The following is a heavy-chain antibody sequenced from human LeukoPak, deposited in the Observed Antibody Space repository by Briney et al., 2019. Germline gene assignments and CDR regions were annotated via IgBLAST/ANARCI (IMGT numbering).Heavy chain of an antibody. D-gene: IGHD2-15*01. CDR3: AKVSVVVVVAAQVVDY. J-gene: IGHJ4*02. Sequence: GGSLRLSCAASGFIFTNYWMSWVRQAPGKGLEWMANIKQDGSEKDYVDSVKGRFTISRDNAKNSVYLQMSSLRVEDTAVSYCAKVSVVVVVAAQVVDYWGQGTLVTVSS. CDR1: GFIFTNYW. CDR2: IKQDGSEK. V-gene: IGHV3-7*02.